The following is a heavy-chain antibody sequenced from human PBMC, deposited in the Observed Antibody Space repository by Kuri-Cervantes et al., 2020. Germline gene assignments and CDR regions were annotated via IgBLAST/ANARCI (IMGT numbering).Heavy chain of an antibody. CDR2: ISNSGDTI. CDR1: GFIFSAYE. D-gene: IGHD4-17*01. J-gene: IGHJ4*02. Sequence: GESLKISCAASGFIFSAYEMNWVRQAPGKGLDWVSYISNSGDTIYYADSVKGRFTISRDNSKNTLYLQMNSLRAEDTAVYYCAKTRWAYGDYGCDYWGQGTLVTVSS. V-gene: IGHV3-48*03. CDR3: AKTRWAYGDYGCDY.